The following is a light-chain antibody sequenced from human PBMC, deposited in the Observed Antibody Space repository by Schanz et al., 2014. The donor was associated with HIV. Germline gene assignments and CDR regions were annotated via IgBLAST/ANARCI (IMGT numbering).Light chain of an antibody. J-gene: IGKJ4*01. CDR1: QSLLHSDGYNY. CDR3: MQALQTPLT. CDR2: SGS. Sequence: DIVMTQSPLSLPVTPGEPASISCRSNQSLLHSDGYNYLDWYLQKPGQSPHVLIYSGSNRASGVPDRFSGSGSGTDFTLKISRVEAEDVGIYYCMQALQTPLTFGGGTKVEIK. V-gene: IGKV2-28*01.